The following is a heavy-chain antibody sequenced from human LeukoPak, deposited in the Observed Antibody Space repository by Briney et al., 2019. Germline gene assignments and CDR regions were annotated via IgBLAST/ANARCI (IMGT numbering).Heavy chain of an antibody. J-gene: IGHJ4*02. CDR2: ISGSGGDT. CDR1: GFTFSNFL. V-gene: IGHV3-23*01. CDR3: AKKGATTGDFDY. D-gene: IGHD1-26*01. Sequence: PGGSLRLSCAASGFTFSNFLMTWVRQAPGKGPEWVSAISGSGGDTYYADSVKGRFTISRDNSKNTWYLQMNSLRAEDTAVYYCAKKGATTGDFDYWGQGTLVTVSS.